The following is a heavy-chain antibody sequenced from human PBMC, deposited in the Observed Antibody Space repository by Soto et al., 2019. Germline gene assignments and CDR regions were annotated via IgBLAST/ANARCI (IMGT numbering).Heavy chain of an antibody. J-gene: IGHJ4*02. CDR3: ARDGGGYCSGGSCYLFDY. D-gene: IGHD2-15*01. Sequence: QVQLVESGGGVVQPGRSLRLSCAASGFTFSSYGMHWVRQAPGKGLEWVAVIWYDGSNKYYADSVKGRFTISRDNSKNTLYLQMNSLGAEDTDVYCCARDGGGYCSGGSCYLFDYWGQGNLVTVSS. V-gene: IGHV3-33*01. CDR1: GFTFSSYG. CDR2: IWYDGSNK.